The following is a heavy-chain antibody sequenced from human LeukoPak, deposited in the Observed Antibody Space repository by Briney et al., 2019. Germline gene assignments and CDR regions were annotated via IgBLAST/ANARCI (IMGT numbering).Heavy chain of an antibody. CDR1: GYTFTAYG. CDR3: ARVWIQLWLRELDY. D-gene: IGHD5-18*01. CDR2: ISPYNVNT. V-gene: IGHV1-18*01. Sequence: ASVKVSCKASGYTFTAYGISWVRQAPGQGLEWMRWISPYNVNTNYVQKFQGRVTMTTDTSTNTAYMELRSLRSDDTAVYYCARVWIQLWLRELDYWGQGTLVTVSS. J-gene: IGHJ4*02.